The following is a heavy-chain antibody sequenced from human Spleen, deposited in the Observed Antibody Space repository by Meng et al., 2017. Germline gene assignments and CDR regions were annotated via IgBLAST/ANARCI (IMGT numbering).Heavy chain of an antibody. CDR3: ARQGGPGSGYYSDAFDI. V-gene: IGHV5-51*01. J-gene: IGHJ3*02. Sequence: GGSLRLSCKGSGYSFTSYWIGWVRQMPGKGLEWMGIIYPGDSDTRYSPSFQGQVTISADKSISTAYLQWSSLKASDTAMYYCARQGGPGSGYYSDAFDIWGQGTMVTVSS. CDR1: GYSFTSYW. D-gene: IGHD3-22*01. CDR2: IYPGDSDT.